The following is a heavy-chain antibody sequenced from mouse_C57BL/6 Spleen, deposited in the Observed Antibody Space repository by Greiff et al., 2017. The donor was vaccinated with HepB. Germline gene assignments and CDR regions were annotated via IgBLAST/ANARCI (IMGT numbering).Heavy chain of an antibody. CDR1: GFTFSSYA. D-gene: IGHD1-1*02. CDR3: ARDGDYGPFDY. Sequence: EVKLVESGGGLVKPGGSLKLSCAASGFTFSSYAMSWVRQTPEKRLEWVATISDGGSYTYYPDNVKGRFTISRDNAKNNLYLQMSHLKSEDTAMYYCARDGDYGPFDYWGQGTTLTVSS. V-gene: IGHV5-4*01. J-gene: IGHJ2*01. CDR2: ISDGGSYT.